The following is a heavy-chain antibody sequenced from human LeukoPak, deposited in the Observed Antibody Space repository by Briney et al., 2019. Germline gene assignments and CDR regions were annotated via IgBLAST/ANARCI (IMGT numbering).Heavy chain of an antibody. Sequence: GRSLRLSCAASGFTFGRNAMSWVRQAPGKGLEWISYISANSATTYYADSVKGRFTISRDNSQSTLSLQMNSLRADDTAVYYCAGEWYGYFNYWGQGTLVTVSS. V-gene: IGHV3-23*01. D-gene: IGHD2-8*01. CDR3: AGEWYGYFNY. CDR2: ISANSATT. J-gene: IGHJ4*02. CDR1: GFTFGRNA.